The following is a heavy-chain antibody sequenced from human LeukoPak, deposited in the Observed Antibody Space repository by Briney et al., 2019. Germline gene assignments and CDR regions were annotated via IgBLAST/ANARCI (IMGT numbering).Heavy chain of an antibody. CDR1: GGSISSGGYY. D-gene: IGHD5-18*01. CDR3: ARSNADTAMSTDWFDP. Sequence: SETLSLTCTVSGGSISSGGYYWSWIRQPPGKGLERIGYIYHSGSTYYNPSLKSRVTISIDTSKNQFSLRLSSVTAADTAVFYCARSNADTAMSTDWFDPWGQGTLVTVSS. V-gene: IGHV4-30-2*01. CDR2: IYHSGST. J-gene: IGHJ5*02.